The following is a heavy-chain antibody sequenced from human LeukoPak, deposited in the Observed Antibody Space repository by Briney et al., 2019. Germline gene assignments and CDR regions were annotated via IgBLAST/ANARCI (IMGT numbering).Heavy chain of an antibody. V-gene: IGHV3-21*01. CDR1: GFTFSRYS. CDR3: ATGGVHYYDSSAVY. Sequence: GGSLRLSCAASGFTFSRYSMNWVRHAPGKGLEWVSSITTSSSYIYYADSVKGRFTISRDNAKNSLYLQMNSLRGEDTAVYYCATGGVHYYDSSAVYWGQGTLVTVSS. CDR2: ITTSSSYI. J-gene: IGHJ4*02. D-gene: IGHD3-22*01.